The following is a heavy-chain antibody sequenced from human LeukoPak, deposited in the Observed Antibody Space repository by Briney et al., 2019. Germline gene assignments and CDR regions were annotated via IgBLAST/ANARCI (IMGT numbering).Heavy chain of an antibody. CDR1: GFTFSSYW. D-gene: IGHD3-3*01. CDR3: AKDRLSMYYDFWSDKNAFDI. CDR2: INTDGSST. J-gene: IGHJ3*02. Sequence: PGGSLRLSCAASGFTFSSYWMHWVRQAPGKGLVWVSRINTDGSSTSYADSVKGRFTISRDNSKNTLYLQMNSLRAEDTAVYYCAKDRLSMYYDFWSDKNAFDIWGQGTMVTVSS. V-gene: IGHV3-74*01.